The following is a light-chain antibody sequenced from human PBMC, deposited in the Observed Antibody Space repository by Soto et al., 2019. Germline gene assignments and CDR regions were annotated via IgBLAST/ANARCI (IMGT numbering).Light chain of an antibody. CDR1: QSISSW. J-gene: IGKJ5*01. V-gene: IGKV1-5*01. Sequence: DIQMTQSPSTLSASVGDRVTITCRASQSISSWLAWYQQKPGKAPKLLIYDASSLESGVPSRFSGSGSGTEFTLTNSNLQPDDFATYYCQQYNSYLITFGQGTRLEIK. CDR3: QQYNSYLIT. CDR2: DAS.